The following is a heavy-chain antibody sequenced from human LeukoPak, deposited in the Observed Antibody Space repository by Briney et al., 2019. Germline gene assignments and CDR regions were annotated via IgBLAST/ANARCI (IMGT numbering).Heavy chain of an antibody. V-gene: IGHV3-30*18. CDR3: AKDYMIVEGGGLDY. CDR1: GFTFSSYG. Sequence: GGSLRLSCAASGFTFSSYGMHWVRQAPGKGLEWVAVISYDGSNKYYADSVKGRFTISRDNSKNTLYLQMNSLRAEDTAVYYCAKDYMIVEGGGLDYWGQGTLVTVSS. J-gene: IGHJ4*02. D-gene: IGHD3-22*01. CDR2: ISYDGSNK.